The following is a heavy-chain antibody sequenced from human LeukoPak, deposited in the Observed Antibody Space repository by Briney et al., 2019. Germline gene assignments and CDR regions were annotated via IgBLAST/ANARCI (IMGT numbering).Heavy chain of an antibody. CDR1: GGSIRSNY. CDR3: ARGGSSSWYGGGFDY. D-gene: IGHD6-13*01. Sequence: SETLSLTCTVSGGSIRSNYWSWIRQPPGKGLEWIGYMYYSGSTNYNPSLKSRVTISVDTSKNQFSLKLSSVTAADTAVYYCARGGSSSWYGGGFDYWGQGTLVTVSS. V-gene: IGHV4-59*01. J-gene: IGHJ4*02. CDR2: MYYSGST.